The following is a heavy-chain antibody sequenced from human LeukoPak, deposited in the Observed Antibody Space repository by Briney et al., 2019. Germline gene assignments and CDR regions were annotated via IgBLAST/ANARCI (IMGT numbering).Heavy chain of an antibody. J-gene: IGHJ5*02. CDR1: GFTFSSYG. CDR2: ISYDGSNK. CDR3: AKDWGYCSGGSCHGAAGS. Sequence: GGSLRLSCAASGFTFSSYGMHWVRQAPGKGLEWVAVISYDGSNKYYADSVKGRFTISRDNSKNTMYLQMNSLRAEDTAVYYCAKDWGYCSGGSCHGAAGSWGQGTLVTVSS. D-gene: IGHD2-15*01. V-gene: IGHV3-30*18.